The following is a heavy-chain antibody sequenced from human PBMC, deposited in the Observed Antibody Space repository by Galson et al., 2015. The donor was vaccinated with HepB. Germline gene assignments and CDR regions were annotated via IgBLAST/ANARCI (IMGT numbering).Heavy chain of an antibody. CDR2: ISGSDGST. D-gene: IGHD1-26*01. Sequence: SLRLSCAASGFTFSNYAMSWVRQAPGKGLEWVSGISGSDGSTFYADSVKGRFSISRDNSKNTLSLQMNSLRVEDTAVYYCAKEGGWARYSGTYWGAFDIWGRGTMVTVSS. V-gene: IGHV3-23*01. CDR1: GFTFSNYA. J-gene: IGHJ3*02. CDR3: AKEGGWARYSGTYWGAFDI.